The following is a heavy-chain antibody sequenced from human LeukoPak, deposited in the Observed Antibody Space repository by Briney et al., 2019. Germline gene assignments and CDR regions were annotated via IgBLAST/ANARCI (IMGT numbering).Heavy chain of an antibody. J-gene: IGHJ4*02. Sequence: PGRSLRLSCAASGFTFDGYAMLWVRQVPGKGLEGVSGINWSSVNIGYADSVKGRFTISRDNAKNSLYLQMNSLRAEDTALYYCAKDQGGYASNFDYWGQGTLVTVSS. CDR1: GFTFDGYA. CDR3: AKDQGGYASNFDY. CDR2: INWSSVNI. D-gene: IGHD5-12*01. V-gene: IGHV3-9*01.